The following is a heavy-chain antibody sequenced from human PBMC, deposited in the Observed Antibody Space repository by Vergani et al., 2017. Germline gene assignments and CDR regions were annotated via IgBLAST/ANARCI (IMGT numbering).Heavy chain of an antibody. Sequence: QLQLQESGPGLVKPSETLSLTCTVSGGSISSSSYYWGWIRQPPGKGLEWIGSIYYSGSTYYNPSLKSRVTISVDTSKNQFSLKLSSVTAADTAVYYCERHKSLPGGSGWFPDYYYYYGMDVWGQGTTVTVSS. CDR1: GGSISSSSYY. CDR2: IYYSGST. V-gene: IGHV4-39*01. D-gene: IGHD3-10*01. J-gene: IGHJ6*02. CDR3: ERHKSLPGGSGWFPDYYYYYGMDV.